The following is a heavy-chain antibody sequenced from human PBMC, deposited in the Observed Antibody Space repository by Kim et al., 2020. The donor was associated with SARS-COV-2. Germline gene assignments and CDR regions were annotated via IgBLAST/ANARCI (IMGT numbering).Heavy chain of an antibody. D-gene: IGHD2-21*01. CDR1: DGSISDTSTY. CDR2: VYYTGRT. CDR3: ARQVVIRNAFDV. J-gene: IGHJ3*01. V-gene: IGHV4-39*01. Sequence: SETLSLTCIVSDGSISDTSTYWGWIRQPPGKGLDWIGNVYYTGRTYYNPSLMSRVAISVDASKNQFSLRVTSLTAADTAVYYCARQVVIRNAFDVWGQGTLVTVSS.